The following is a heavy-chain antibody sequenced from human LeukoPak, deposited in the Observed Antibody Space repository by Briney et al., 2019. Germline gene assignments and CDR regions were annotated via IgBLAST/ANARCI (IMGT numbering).Heavy chain of an antibody. Sequence: GGSLRLSCAASGFTVSSNYMSWVRQAPGKGLEWVSVIYSGGSTYYADSVKGRFTISRDNSKNTLYLQMNSLRAEDTAVYYCARIWHGGNYFDYWGQGTLVTVSS. CDR1: GFTVSSNY. J-gene: IGHJ4*02. CDR2: IYSGGST. V-gene: IGHV3-53*01. D-gene: IGHD4-23*01. CDR3: ARIWHGGNYFDY.